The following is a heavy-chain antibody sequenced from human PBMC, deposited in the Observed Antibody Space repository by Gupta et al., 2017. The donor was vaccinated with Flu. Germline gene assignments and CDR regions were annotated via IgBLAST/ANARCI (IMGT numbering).Heavy chain of an antibody. CDR1: GSTFHSDV. V-gene: IGHV1-69*01. CDR3: ARGPFTSYYFDS. J-gene: IGHJ4*02. CDR2: IIPMFGKA. Sequence: QLQLVQSGAEVKQSASSVKVSCKVFGSTFHSDVINWVRQAPGPGLEWMGGIIPMFGKANYAPKFQDRVTITADESTSTSYMQLSTLRSEDTAVYFCARGPFTSYYFDSWGQGTLVTVSS.